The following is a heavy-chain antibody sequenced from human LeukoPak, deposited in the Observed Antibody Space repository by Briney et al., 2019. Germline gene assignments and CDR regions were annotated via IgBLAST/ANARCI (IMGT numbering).Heavy chain of an antibody. CDR3: AREGDYYDTSGTLDY. D-gene: IGHD3-22*01. Sequence: PSETLSLTCSVSGGSMSTYYWSWIRQPPGKGLEWIGRIYTSGSTNYNPSLKSRVTISVDTSKNQFSLKLSSVTAADTAVYYCAREGDYYDTSGTLDYWGQGTLVTVSS. CDR1: GGSMSTYY. V-gene: IGHV4-4*07. CDR2: IYTSGST. J-gene: IGHJ4*02.